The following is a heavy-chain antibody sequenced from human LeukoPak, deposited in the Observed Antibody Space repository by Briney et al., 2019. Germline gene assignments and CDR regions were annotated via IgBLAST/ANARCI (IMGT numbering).Heavy chain of an antibody. Sequence: GGSLRLSCAASGLTLSSYEMNWVRQAPGKGLERVSYIRSSDNTIYYAESVKGRFTISRDNAKNSLYLQMNSLRAEDTAVYYCTRGGFCSSTSCYLWNAFDIWGQGTVVTVSS. CDR2: IRSSDNTI. CDR1: GLTLSSYE. J-gene: IGHJ3*02. D-gene: IGHD2-2*01. V-gene: IGHV3-48*03. CDR3: TRGGFCSSTSCYLWNAFDI.